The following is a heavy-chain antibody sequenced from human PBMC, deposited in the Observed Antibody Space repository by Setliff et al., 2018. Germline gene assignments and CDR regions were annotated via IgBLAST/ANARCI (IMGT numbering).Heavy chain of an antibody. V-gene: IGHV1-18*01. Sequence: GASVKVSCKASGYTFSHSGITWVRQAPGQGLEWMRWISVYTGNTNYAQKLQGRVTMTTDATTNTAYMELRGLTSDDTAVYYCSRLVRYCSKTTCQTASGAEVWGQGTLVTVSS. CDR1: GYTFSHSG. CDR2: ISVYTGNT. D-gene: IGHD2-8*01. J-gene: IGHJ4*02. CDR3: SRLVRYCSKTTCQTASGAEV.